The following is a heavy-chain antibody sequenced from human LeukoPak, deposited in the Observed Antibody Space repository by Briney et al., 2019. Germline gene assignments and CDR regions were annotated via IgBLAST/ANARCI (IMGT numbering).Heavy chain of an antibody. CDR2: IYYSGST. CDR1: GGSISSHY. CDR3: ARGPTCCVDV. J-gene: IGHJ6*02. D-gene: IGHD2-21*01. V-gene: IGHV4-59*08. Sequence: SETLSLTCTVSGGSISSHYWSWIRQPPGKGLEWIGYIYYSGSTYYNPSLKSRVTISVDTSKNQFSLKLSSVTAADTAVYYCARGPTCCVDVWGQGTTVTVSS.